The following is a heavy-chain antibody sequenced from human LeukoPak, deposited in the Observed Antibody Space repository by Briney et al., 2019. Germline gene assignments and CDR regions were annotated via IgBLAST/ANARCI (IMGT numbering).Heavy chain of an antibody. CDR2: IKQDGSEK. D-gene: IGHD1-20*01. J-gene: IGHJ4*02. V-gene: IGHV3-7*01. Sequence: GGSLRLSRAASGFSFSTYWMSWVRQAPGGGVEWGANIKQDGSEKYYVDSVKGRSTISRDNAKNSLYLQMNSLRAEDTAVYYCARAGNWNDGGYFDYWGQGTLVTVSS. CDR3: ARAGNWNDGGYFDY. CDR1: GFSFSTYW.